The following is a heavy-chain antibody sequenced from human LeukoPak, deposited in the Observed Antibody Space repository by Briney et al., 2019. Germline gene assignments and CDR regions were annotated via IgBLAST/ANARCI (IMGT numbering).Heavy chain of an antibody. CDR1: GFTFSSYG. V-gene: IGHV3-21*01. D-gene: IGHD2-15*01. J-gene: IGHJ4*02. CDR2: SSSSRSYI. Sequence: PGGSLRLSCAASGFTFSSYGMNWVRQAPGKGLEWVSSSSSSRSYIFYADSVKGRFTISRDNANNSLYLQMNSLRAEDTAVYYCARVNHAWDMPDYWGQGTLVTVSS. CDR3: ARVNHAWDMPDY.